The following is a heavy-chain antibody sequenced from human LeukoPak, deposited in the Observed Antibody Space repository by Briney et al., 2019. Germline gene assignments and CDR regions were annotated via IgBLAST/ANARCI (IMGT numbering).Heavy chain of an antibody. V-gene: IGHV3-48*03. CDR3: AELGITMIGGV. CDR2: ISSSGSTI. D-gene: IGHD3-10*02. J-gene: IGHJ6*04. CDR1: GFTFSGYE. Sequence: GGSLRLSCAASGFTFSGYEMNWVRQAPGKGLEWVSYISSSGSTIYYADSVKGRFTISRDNAKNSLYLQMNSLRAEDTAVYYCAELGITMIGGVWGKGTTVTVSS.